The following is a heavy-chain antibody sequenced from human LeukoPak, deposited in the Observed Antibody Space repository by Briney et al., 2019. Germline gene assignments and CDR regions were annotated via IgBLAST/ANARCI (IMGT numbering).Heavy chain of an antibody. CDR2: ITASGTAM. V-gene: IGHV3-48*02. CDR3: AREATDCSGGSCLKYLDY. Sequence: GGSLRLSCAASGFTFSSYSMNWVRQAPGKGLEWVSHITASGTAMFYADSVKGRFTISRDNAKNSLYLQMNSLRDEDTAVYYCAREATDCSGGSCLKYLDYWGQGTLVTVSS. D-gene: IGHD2-15*01. J-gene: IGHJ4*02. CDR1: GFTFSSYS.